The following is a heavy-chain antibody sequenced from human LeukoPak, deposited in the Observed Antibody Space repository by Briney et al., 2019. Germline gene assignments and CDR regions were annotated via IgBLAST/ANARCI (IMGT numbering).Heavy chain of an antibody. Sequence: PSETLSLTCAVYGGSFSGYYWSWIRRPPGKGLEWIGEINHSGSTNYIPSLKSRVTISVDTSKNQFALKLSSVTAADTAVYYCARIGVVLRYFDWTSNWFDPWGQGTLVTVSS. CDR3: ARIGVVLRYFDWTSNWFDP. CDR2: INHSGST. V-gene: IGHV4-34*01. D-gene: IGHD3-9*01. J-gene: IGHJ5*02. CDR1: GGSFSGYY.